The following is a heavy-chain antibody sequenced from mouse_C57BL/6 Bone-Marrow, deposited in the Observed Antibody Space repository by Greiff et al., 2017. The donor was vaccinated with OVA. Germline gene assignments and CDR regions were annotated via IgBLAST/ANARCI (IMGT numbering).Heavy chain of an antibody. CDR1: GYTFTDYY. CDR3: ARKDYYGSSYHWYFDV. J-gene: IGHJ1*03. CDR2: INPNNGGT. D-gene: IGHD1-1*01. V-gene: IGHV1-26*01. Sequence: VQLQQSGPELVKPGASVKISCKASGYTFTDYYMNWVKQSHGKSLEWIGDINPNNGGTSYNQKFKGKATLTVDKSSSTAYMELRRLTSEDSAVYYCARKDYYGSSYHWYFDVWGTGTTVTVSS.